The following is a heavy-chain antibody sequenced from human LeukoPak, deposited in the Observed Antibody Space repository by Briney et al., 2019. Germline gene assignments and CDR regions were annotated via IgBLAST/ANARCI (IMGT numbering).Heavy chain of an antibody. CDR1: GFTFSDYA. Sequence: PGGSLRLSCTASGFTFSDYAVNWVRQAPGKGLEWVAFIRSKAYGGTTEYAASVKGRFTFSRDDSKSIAYLQMNNLKTEDTAVYYCTRDGGFLYYLDYWVQGALVTVSS. V-gene: IGHV3-49*04. J-gene: IGHJ4*02. CDR2: IRSKAYGGTT. D-gene: IGHD2-15*01. CDR3: TRDGGFLYYLDY.